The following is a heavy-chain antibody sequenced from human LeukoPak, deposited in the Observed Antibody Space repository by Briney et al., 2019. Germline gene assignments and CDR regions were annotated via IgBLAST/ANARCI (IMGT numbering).Heavy chain of an antibody. V-gene: IGHV3-23*01. CDR3: VKDIQVTY. Sequence: GGSLRLSCAASGFGFNDAAMTWVRQAPGEGLEWVSLICSSGANTYYADSVKGRFTISRDNSKNTLFLQMNSLRAEDTAMYYCVKDIQVTYWGQGTLVTVSS. CDR1: GFGFNDAA. D-gene: IGHD4-23*01. CDR2: ICSSGANT. J-gene: IGHJ4*02.